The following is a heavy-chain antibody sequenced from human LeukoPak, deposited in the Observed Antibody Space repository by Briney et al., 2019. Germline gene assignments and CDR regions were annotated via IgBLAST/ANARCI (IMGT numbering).Heavy chain of an antibody. J-gene: IGHJ6*02. Sequence: GGSLRLSCAASGFTFSSYAMHWVRQAPGKGLEWVAVISYDGSNKYYADSVKGRFTISRDNSKNTLYLQMNSLRAEDTAVYYCARDGVYDILTGTTGYYYYYGMDVWGQGTTVTVSS. CDR1: GFTFSSYA. CDR3: ARDGVYDILTGTTGYYYYYGMDV. D-gene: IGHD3-9*01. V-gene: IGHV3-30-3*01. CDR2: ISYDGSNK.